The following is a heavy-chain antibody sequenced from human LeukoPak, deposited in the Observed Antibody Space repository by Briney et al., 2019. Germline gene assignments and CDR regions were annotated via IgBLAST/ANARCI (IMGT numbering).Heavy chain of an antibody. CDR3: AKSEWELLRGFDP. V-gene: IGHV4-34*01. CDR2: INHSGST. CDR1: GGSFSGYY. Sequence: SETLSLTCAVYGGSFSGYYWSWIRQPPGKGLEWIGEINHSGSTNYNPSLKSRVTISVDTSKNQFSLKLSSVTAADTAVYYCAKSEWELLRGFDPWGQGTLVTVSS. D-gene: IGHD1-26*01. J-gene: IGHJ5*02.